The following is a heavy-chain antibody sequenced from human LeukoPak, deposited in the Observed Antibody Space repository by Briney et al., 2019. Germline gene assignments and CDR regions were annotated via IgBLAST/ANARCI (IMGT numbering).Heavy chain of an antibody. J-gene: IGHJ6*02. CDR1: GFTFSSYS. D-gene: IGHD1-1*01. V-gene: IGHV3-48*04. Sequence: PGGSLRLSCAASGFTFSSYSINWVRQVPGKGLEWVSYISSSSSTIYYADSVKGRFTISRDNAKNSLYLQMNSLRAEDTAVYYCARDKLLERRVRYYGMDVWGQGTTVTVFS. CDR2: ISSSSSTI. CDR3: ARDKLLERRVRYYGMDV.